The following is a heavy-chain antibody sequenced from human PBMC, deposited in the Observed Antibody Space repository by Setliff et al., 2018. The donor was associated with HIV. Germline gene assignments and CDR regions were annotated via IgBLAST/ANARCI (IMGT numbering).Heavy chain of an antibody. CDR3: ARDQGFWSGFTYNYYMDV. CDR2: ISASKGNT. CDR1: GYNFTSNG. D-gene: IGHD3-3*01. V-gene: IGHV1-18*01. Sequence: ASVKVSCKASGYNFTSNGISWVRQAPGQGLEWMGRISASKGNTKYTQDFQGRGTMTTDTSTSTVYMELRSLRSDDTAVYYCARDQGFWSGFTYNYYMDVWGKGTTVTVSS. J-gene: IGHJ6*03.